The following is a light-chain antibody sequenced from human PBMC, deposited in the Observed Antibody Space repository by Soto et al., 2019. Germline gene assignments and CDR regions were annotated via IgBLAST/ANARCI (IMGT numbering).Light chain of an antibody. CDR3: QQYNNWPVS. CDR1: QSVTSK. CDR2: GAS. J-gene: IGKJ1*01. Sequence: EIVMTQSPATLSVSPWEIATLSCRASQSVTSKLAWYQQKPGQAPRLLIYGASTRATGIPARFSGSGSGTEFTLTISSLQSEDFAVYNCQQYNNWPVSFGHGTKVDIK. V-gene: IGKV3-15*01.